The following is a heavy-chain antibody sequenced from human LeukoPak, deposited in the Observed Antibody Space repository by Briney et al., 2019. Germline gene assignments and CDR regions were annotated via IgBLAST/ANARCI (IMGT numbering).Heavy chain of an antibody. Sequence: GGSLRLSCAASGFTVSSNYMSWVRQAPGKGLEWVSVIYSGGSTYYADSVKGRFTISRDNSKNTLYLQMNSLRAEDTAVYYCAKSLDSSGYPYYFDYWGQGTLVTVSS. D-gene: IGHD3-22*01. CDR2: IYSGGST. J-gene: IGHJ4*02. V-gene: IGHV3-53*01. CDR1: GFTVSSNY. CDR3: AKSLDSSGYPYYFDY.